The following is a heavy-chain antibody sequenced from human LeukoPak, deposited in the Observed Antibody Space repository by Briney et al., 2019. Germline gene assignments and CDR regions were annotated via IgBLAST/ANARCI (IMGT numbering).Heavy chain of an antibody. CDR2: IYSGGST. D-gene: IGHD3-10*01. J-gene: IGHJ6*03. Sequence: PGGSLRLSCAASGFTFSSYGMRWVRQAPGKGLEWVSVIYSGGSTYYADSVKGRFTISRDNSKNTLYLQMNSLRAEDTAVYYCARVVRGVTYYYYYYMDVWGKGTTVTISS. CDR3: ARVVRGVTYYYYYYMDV. V-gene: IGHV3-66*01. CDR1: GFTFSSYG.